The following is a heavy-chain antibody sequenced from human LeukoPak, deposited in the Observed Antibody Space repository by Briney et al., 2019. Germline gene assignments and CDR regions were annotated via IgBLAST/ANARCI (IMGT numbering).Heavy chain of an antibody. CDR3: ARLKSAVAGPLVNYYYYMDV. Sequence: RASVKVSCKASGYTFTSYGISWVRQAPGQGLEWMGWISAYNGNTNYAQKLQGRVTMTTDTSTSTAYMELRSLRSDDTAVYYCARLKSAVAGPLVNYYYYMDVWGKGTTVTVSS. CDR2: ISAYNGNT. CDR1: GYTFTSYG. V-gene: IGHV1-18*01. J-gene: IGHJ6*03. D-gene: IGHD6-19*01.